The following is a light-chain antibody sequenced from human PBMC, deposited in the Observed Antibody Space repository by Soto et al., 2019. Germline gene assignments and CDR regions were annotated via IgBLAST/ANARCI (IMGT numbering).Light chain of an antibody. Sequence: QSVLTQPASVSGSPGQSITISCTGTSSDVGGYNYVSWYQQHPGKAPKLMIYDVSNRPSGVSNRFSGSKSGNTASLTISGLQAEDEADYYCSSYTSSSTYVFGNGTKV. CDR2: DVS. CDR1: SSDVGGYNY. V-gene: IGLV2-14*01. J-gene: IGLJ1*01. CDR3: SSYTSSSTYV.